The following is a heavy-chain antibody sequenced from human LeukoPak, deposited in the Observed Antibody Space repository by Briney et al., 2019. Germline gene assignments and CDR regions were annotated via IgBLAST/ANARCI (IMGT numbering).Heavy chain of an antibody. CDR2: ISGSGGST. J-gene: IGHJ6*03. CDR1: GFTFSSYA. V-gene: IGHV3-23*01. D-gene: IGHD2-21*01. CDR3: AKKGYSGGDCYSYYYYYYMDV. Sequence: GGSLRLSCAASGFTFSSYAMSWVRQAPGKGLEWVSAISGSGGSTCYADSVKGRFTISRDNSKNTLYLQTNSLRAEDTAVYYCAKKGYSGGDCYSYYYYYYMDVWGKGTTVTVSS.